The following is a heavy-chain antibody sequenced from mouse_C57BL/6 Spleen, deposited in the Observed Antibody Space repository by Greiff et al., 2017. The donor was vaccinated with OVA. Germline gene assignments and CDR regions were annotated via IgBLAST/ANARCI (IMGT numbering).Heavy chain of an antibody. CDR3: ARRAVGNYFDY. V-gene: IGHV1-80*01. J-gene: IGHJ2*01. CDR1: GYAFSSYW. Sequence: QVQLKQSGAELVKPGASVKISCKASGYAFSSYWMNWVKQRPGKGLEWIGQIYPGDGDTNYNGKFKGKATLTADKSSSTAYMQLSSLTSEDSAVYFCARRAVGNYFDYWGQGTTLTVSS. D-gene: IGHD3-3*01. CDR2: IYPGDGDT.